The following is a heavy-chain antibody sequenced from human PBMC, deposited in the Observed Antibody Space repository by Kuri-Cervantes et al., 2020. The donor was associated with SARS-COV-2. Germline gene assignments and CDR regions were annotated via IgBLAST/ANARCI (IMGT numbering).Heavy chain of an antibody. J-gene: IGHJ6*01. V-gene: IGHV1-8*01. D-gene: IGHD6-13*01. CDR1: GYTFTSYD. Sequence: ASVKVSCKASGYTFTSYDINWVRQATGQGLEWMGWMNPNSGNTGYAQKFQGRVTMTRNTSISTACMELSSLRSEDTAVYYCARRFYGSSWYNYYYYGMDVWGQGTTVTVSS. CDR3: ARRFYGSSWYNYYYYGMDV. CDR2: MNPNSGNT.